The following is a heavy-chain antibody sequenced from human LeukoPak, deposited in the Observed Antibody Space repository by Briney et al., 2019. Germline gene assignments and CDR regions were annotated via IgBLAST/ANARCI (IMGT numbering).Heavy chain of an antibody. J-gene: IGHJ4*02. CDR1: GDSISSYY. D-gene: IGHD2-15*01. Sequence: SETLSLTCTVSGDSISSYYWSWIRQPAGKGLEWIGRIYTGGSSNYNPSLKSRVTMSVDTSKNQFSLKLTSVTAADTAVYYCARGSSGARFDYWGQGTLVTFSS. V-gene: IGHV4-4*07. CDR2: IYTGGSS. CDR3: ARGSSGARFDY.